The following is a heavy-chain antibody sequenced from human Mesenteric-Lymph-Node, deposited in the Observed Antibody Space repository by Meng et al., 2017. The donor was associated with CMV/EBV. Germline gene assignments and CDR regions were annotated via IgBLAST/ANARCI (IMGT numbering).Heavy chain of an antibody. D-gene: IGHD1-26*01. CDR3: ARVGIGGSYGKGFEY. V-gene: IGHV3-72*01. J-gene: IGHJ4*02. CDR2: TRNKADRYTT. Sequence: GESLKISCAASGFTLSDHYMDWVRQAPGKGLEWVGRTRNKADRYTTEYAASVKGRFTISRDDSKNSLYLQMNSLITEDTAVYYCARVGIGGSYGKGFEYWGQGTLVTVSS. CDR1: GFTLSDHY.